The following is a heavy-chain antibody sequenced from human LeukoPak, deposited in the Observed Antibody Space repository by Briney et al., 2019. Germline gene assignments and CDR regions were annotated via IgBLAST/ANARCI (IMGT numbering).Heavy chain of an antibody. J-gene: IGHJ6*01. Sequence: PGRSLRLSCAASGFTVSSYGMHWVRQAPGKGLEWVAVISYDGSNKYYADSVKGRFTISRDNSKNTLYLQMNSLRAEDTAVYYCAKDGGYYGMDVWGQGTTVTVSS. V-gene: IGHV3-30*18. D-gene: IGHD3-16*01. CDR2: ISYDGSNK. CDR3: AKDGGYYGMDV. CDR1: GFTVSSYG.